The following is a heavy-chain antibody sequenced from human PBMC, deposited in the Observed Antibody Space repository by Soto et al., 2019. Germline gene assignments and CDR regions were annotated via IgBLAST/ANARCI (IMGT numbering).Heavy chain of an antibody. D-gene: IGHD5-18*01. CDR3: ARRDTAMALGMDV. Sequence: GSLRLSCAASGFTFSSYSMNWVRQAPGKGLEWIGEINHSGSTNYNPSLKSRVTISVDTSKNQFSLKLSSVTAADTAVYYCARRDTAMALGMDVWGQGTTVTVSS. CDR2: INHSGST. J-gene: IGHJ6*02. V-gene: IGHV4-34*08. CDR1: GFTFSSYS.